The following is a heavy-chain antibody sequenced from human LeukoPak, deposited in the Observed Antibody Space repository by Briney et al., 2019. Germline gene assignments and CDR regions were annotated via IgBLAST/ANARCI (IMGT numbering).Heavy chain of an antibody. V-gene: IGHV1-2*02. CDR2: INSNTGDT. Sequence: ASVKVSCKASGYSFIGYYMHWVRQAPGQGLEWMGWINSNTGDTNYAQRFQGRVTMTRDTSIGTAHMELSSLRSDDTAVYYCARKDGYYSRADPNDAFGVWGQGTMVTVSS. CDR1: GYSFIGYY. D-gene: IGHD5-12*01. CDR3: ARKDGYYSRADPNDAFGV. J-gene: IGHJ3*01.